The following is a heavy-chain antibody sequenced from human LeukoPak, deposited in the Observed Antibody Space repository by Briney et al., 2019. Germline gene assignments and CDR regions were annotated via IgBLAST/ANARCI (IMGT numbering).Heavy chain of an antibody. CDR2: IYHSGST. V-gene: IGHV4-59*12. CDR3: ARDRMATAGFDY. CDR1: GGSISSYY. J-gene: IGHJ4*02. D-gene: IGHD1-14*01. Sequence: SETLSLTCTVSGGSISSYYWSWIRQPPGKGLEWIGYIYHSGSTYYNPSLKSRVTISVDRSKNQFSLKLSSVTAADTAVYYCARDRMATAGFDYWGQGTLVTVSS.